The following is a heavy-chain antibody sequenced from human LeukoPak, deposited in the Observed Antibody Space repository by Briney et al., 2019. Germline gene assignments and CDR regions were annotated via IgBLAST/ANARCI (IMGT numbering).Heavy chain of an antibody. Sequence: SETLSLTCSVSGGSLDPYYWSWIRQPPGKGLEWIGYISYSGSINYNPSLKSRVTISSDTSKNQFYLKLSSVTAADTAVYYCARERHGHPFDSWGQGALVTVSS. CDR3: ARERHGHPFDS. CDR2: ISYSGSI. V-gene: IGHV4-59*01. CDR1: GGSLDPYY. J-gene: IGHJ4*02.